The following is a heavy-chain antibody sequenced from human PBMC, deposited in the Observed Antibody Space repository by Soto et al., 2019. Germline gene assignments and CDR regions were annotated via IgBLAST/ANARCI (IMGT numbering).Heavy chain of an antibody. Sequence: QVQLVQSWAEVKKPGASVKVSCKASGYTFTSYDINWVRQATGQGLEWMGWMNPNSGNTGYAQKFQGRVTMTRNTSISTAYMELSSLRSEDTAVYYSARGIVLVPAAYYYYGMDVWGQGTTVTVSS. CDR3: ARGIVLVPAAYYYYGMDV. J-gene: IGHJ6*02. CDR2: MNPNSGNT. CDR1: GYTFTSYD. V-gene: IGHV1-8*01. D-gene: IGHD2-2*01.